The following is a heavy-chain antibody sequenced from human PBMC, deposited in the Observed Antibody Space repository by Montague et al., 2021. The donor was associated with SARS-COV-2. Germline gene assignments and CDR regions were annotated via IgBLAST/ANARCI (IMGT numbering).Heavy chain of an antibody. Sequence: SETLSLTCTVSGGFITSHYWSWIRQPPGKGLEWIGNVFSGGDAKYNPSLKSRVTISVDTSKNQFSLKLSSVTAADTAVYYCARRVGQWLPRYQYYFDYWGQGTLVTVSS. V-gene: IGHV4-4*08. J-gene: IGHJ4*02. CDR1: GGFITSHY. D-gene: IGHD6-19*01. CDR2: VFSGGDA. CDR3: ARRVGQWLPRYQYYFDY.